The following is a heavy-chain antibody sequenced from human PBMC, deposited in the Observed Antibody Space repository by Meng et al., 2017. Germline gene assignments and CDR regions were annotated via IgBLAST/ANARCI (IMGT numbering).Heavy chain of an antibody. J-gene: IGHJ5*02. CDR2: INPKSGDT. CDR1: GYTFPDYW. Sequence: VRSGAEVKKPGASVKVSCKASGYTFPDYWLHWVRRAPGQGLEWMGRINPKSGDTHYAQRFQGRVTMTGDTSISTAYMELSGLRSDDTAVYYCAKDISRGYSYASGVGATWGQGTLVTVSS. CDR3: AKDISRGYSYASGVGAT. V-gene: IGHV1-2*06. D-gene: IGHD5-18*01.